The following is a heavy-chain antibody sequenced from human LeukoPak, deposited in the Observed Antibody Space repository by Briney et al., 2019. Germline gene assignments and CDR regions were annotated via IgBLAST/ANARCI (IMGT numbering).Heavy chain of an antibody. J-gene: IGHJ4*02. V-gene: IGHV3-7*03. Sequence: GGSLRLSCAASGFTFSSYWMSWVRQAPGRGLEWVANIKQDGSEKYYVDSVKGRFTISRDNAKNSLYLQMNSLRAEDTAVYYCAREPPFGPAAISFDHWGQGTLVTVSS. CDR1: GFTFSSYW. CDR2: IKQDGSEK. CDR3: AREPPFGPAAISFDH. D-gene: IGHD2-2*02.